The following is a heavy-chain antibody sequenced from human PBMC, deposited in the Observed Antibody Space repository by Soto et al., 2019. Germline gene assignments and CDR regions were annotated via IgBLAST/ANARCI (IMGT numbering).Heavy chain of an antibody. J-gene: IGHJ5*02. V-gene: IGHV4-31*03. D-gene: IGHD6-6*01. CDR1: GGSISSGGYY. Sequence: PSETLSLTCTVSGGSISSGGYYWSWIRQHPGKGLEWIGYIYYSGSTYYNPSLKSRVTISVDTSKNQFSLKLSSVTAADTAVYYCARDMRYSSSPGWFDPWGQGTLVTVSS. CDR2: IYYSGST. CDR3: ARDMRYSSSPGWFDP.